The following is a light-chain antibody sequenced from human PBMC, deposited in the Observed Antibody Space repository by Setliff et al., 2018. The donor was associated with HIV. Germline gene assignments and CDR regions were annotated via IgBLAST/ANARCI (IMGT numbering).Light chain of an antibody. CDR3: SSHRDTNTLEV. J-gene: IGLJ1*01. CDR1: SSDVGEYDY. V-gene: IGLV2-14*03. CDR2: DVT. Sequence: QSALTQPASVSGSPGHSITISCTGTSSDVGEYDYVSWYRQHPGRAPKLIIYDVTYRPSGVSNRFSGSKSGNTASLTISGLQAEDEADYYCSSHRDTNTLEVFGTGTKVTVL.